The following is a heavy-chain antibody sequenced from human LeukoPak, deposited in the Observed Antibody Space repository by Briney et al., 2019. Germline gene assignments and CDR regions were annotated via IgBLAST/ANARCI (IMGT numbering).Heavy chain of an antibody. D-gene: IGHD2-21*02. CDR3: AREGHLCGGDCYRDAFDI. CDR1: GGSISSYY. V-gene: IGHV4-59*01. Sequence: SETLSLTCTVSGGSISSYYWSWIRQPPGKGLKWIGYMYYSGITNYNPSLKSRVTISVDTSKNQFSLQLSSVTAADTAVYYCAREGHLCGGDCYRDAFDIWGQGTMVTVSS. J-gene: IGHJ3*02. CDR2: MYYSGIT.